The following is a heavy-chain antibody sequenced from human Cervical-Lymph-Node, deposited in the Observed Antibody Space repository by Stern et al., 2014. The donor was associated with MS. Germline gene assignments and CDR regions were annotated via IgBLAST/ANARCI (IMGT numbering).Heavy chain of an antibody. D-gene: IGHD1-14*01. CDR1: GFPFRNAW. Sequence: EMQLVESGGGLVKPGGSLRLSCAASGFPFRNAWLTWIRQAPGKGLEWVGRIKSNTDGGTTDYDAPVTGRFNISRDDSKNNLDLQMNILKTEDTAVYYCTTLDRIYPYYYYGMDVWGQGTTVTVSS. CDR2: IKSNTDGGTT. V-gene: IGHV3-15*01. J-gene: IGHJ6*02. CDR3: TTLDRIYPYYYYGMDV.